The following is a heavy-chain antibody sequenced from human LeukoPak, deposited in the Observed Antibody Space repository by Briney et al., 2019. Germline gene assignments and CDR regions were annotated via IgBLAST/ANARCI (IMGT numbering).Heavy chain of an antibody. CDR1: GGTFNSYA. CDR3: ARDISSSRGVDY. V-gene: IGHV1-69*13. J-gene: IGHJ4*02. Sequence: EASVKVSCKASGGTFNSYAISWVRQAPGQGLEWMGGIIPIFGTANYAQKFQGRVTITADESTSTAYMELSSLRSEDTAVYYCARDISSSRGVDYWGQGTLITVSS. D-gene: IGHD6-13*01. CDR2: IIPIFGTA.